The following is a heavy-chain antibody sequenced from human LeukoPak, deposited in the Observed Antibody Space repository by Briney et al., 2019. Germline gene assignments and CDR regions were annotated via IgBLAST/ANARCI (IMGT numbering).Heavy chain of an antibody. J-gene: IGHJ6*04. Sequence: EASVKVSCKASGGTFSSYAISWVRQAPGQGLEWMGGIIPIFDTANYAHKFQGRLTITADKSTSTAYMELSSLRSEDTAVYYCARGPDIVVVSAAHAGGDYYYGMDVWGKGTTVTVSS. V-gene: IGHV1-69*06. CDR1: GGTFSSYA. CDR2: IIPIFDTA. D-gene: IGHD2-2*01. CDR3: ARGPDIVVVSAAHAGGDYYYGMDV.